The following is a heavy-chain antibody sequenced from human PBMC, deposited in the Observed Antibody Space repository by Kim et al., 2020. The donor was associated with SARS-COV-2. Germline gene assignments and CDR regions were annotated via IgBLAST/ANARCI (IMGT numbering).Heavy chain of an antibody. Sequence: GRFTISRDNAKNSLYLQMNSLRDEDTAVYYCARGYYYGSGSYGVRAAVDVWGQGTTVTVSS. D-gene: IGHD3-10*01. V-gene: IGHV3-48*02. CDR3: ARGYYYGSGSYGVRAAVDV. J-gene: IGHJ6*02.